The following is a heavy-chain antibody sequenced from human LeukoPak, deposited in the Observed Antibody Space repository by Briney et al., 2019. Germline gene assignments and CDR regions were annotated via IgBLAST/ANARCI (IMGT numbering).Heavy chain of an antibody. CDR3: ARDPYTGSMFDY. CDR1: GFTFTSVS. D-gene: IGHD1-1*01. CDR2: IGHVAGDI. V-gene: IGHV3-21*01. J-gene: IGHJ4*01. Sequence: GGSLRLSCATSGFTFTSVSMSWVRQAPGKGLEWVAFIGHVAGDIFYADSVKDRFNISRDDAKGSVYLQMNSLRVDDTAVYFCARDPYTGSMFDYWGHGTLVTVSS.